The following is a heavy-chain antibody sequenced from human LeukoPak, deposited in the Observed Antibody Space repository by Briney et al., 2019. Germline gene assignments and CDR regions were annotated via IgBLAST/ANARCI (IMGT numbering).Heavy chain of an antibody. CDR3: ARGYYGSGSNTNWFDP. V-gene: IGHV4-30-2*01. D-gene: IGHD3-10*01. J-gene: IGHJ5*02. CDR1: GGSISSGGYY. Sequence: SETLSLTCTVSGGSISSGGYYWSWIRQPPGKGLGWIGYIYHSGSTYYNPPLKSRVTISVDRSKNQFSLKLSSVTAADTAVYYCARGYYGSGSNTNWFDPWGQGTLVTVSS. CDR2: IYHSGST.